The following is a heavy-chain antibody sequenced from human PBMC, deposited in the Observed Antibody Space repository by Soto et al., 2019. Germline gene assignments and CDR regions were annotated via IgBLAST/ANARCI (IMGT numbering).Heavy chain of an antibody. V-gene: IGHV3-21*01. CDR1: DSTFRSYS. D-gene: IGHD2-2*02. CDR2: ISSGSSGI. J-gene: IGHJ3*02. CDR3: ARGGRGYTKDDTFDI. Sequence: EVQLVESGGGLVKPGESLGVSCVASDSTFRSYSMNWVRQAPGRGREWVSIISSGSSGIFYADSMKGRFTISRDNAKNSLYLQMNSLKAEDTAVYYCARGGRGYTKDDTFDIWGQGTMVTVSS.